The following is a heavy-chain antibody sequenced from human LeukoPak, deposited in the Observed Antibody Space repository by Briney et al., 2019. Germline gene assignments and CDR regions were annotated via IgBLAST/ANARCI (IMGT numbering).Heavy chain of an antibody. CDR1: GGTFSSYA. CDR3: AREIRGSYPYYYYYMDV. CDR2: IIPIFGTA. Sequence: SVKVSCKASGGTFSSYAISWVRQAPGQGLEWMGGIIPIFGTANYAQKFQGRVTITADESTSTAYMELSSLRSEDTAVYYCAREIRGSYPYYYYYMDVWGKGTTVTVSS. J-gene: IGHJ6*03. D-gene: IGHD1-26*01. V-gene: IGHV1-69*13.